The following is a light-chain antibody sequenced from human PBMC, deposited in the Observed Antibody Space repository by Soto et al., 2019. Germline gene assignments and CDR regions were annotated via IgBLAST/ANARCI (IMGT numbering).Light chain of an antibody. CDR1: QSVRNA. Sequence: EIVMTQSPVTLSVSPGDTATLSCRASQSVRNAVAWYQQKPGQAPRLLIYFTSNRANGVPDRFSGTGSGTEFTLTISSLQSEDFAVYYCQQYNNWPPWTFGQGTKVDIK. CDR3: QQYNNWPPWT. V-gene: IGKV3-15*01. J-gene: IGKJ1*01. CDR2: FTS.